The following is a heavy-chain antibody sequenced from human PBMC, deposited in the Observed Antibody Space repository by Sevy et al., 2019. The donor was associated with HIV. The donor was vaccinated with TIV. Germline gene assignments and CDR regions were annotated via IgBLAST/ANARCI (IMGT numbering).Heavy chain of an antibody. CDR2: IQYDGSNK. V-gene: IGHV3-30*02. Sequence: GGSLRLSCAASGFSYSSYGMHWVRQAPGKGLGWVAYIQYDGSNKDYADSVEGRFTISRDNSKNTLDLQMNRLRVEDTAVYYCVKEGGGEGGDHWGQGTLVTVSS. CDR3: VKEGGGEGGDH. J-gene: IGHJ4*02. D-gene: IGHD2-21*01. CDR1: GFSYSSYG.